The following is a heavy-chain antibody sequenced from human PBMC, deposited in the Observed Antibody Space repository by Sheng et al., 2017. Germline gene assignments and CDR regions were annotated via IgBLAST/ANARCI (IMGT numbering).Heavy chain of an antibody. CDR3: ASLGYCSSTSCYGFDP. J-gene: IGHJ5*01. Sequence: QVQLVQSGAEVKKPGSSVKVSCKASGGTFSSYAISWVRQAPGQGLEWMGGIIPILGIANYAQKFQGRVTITADKSTSTAYMELSSLRSEDTAVYYCASLGYCSSTSCYGFDPWGRNPVTVSS. CDR2: IIPILGIA. CDR1: GGTFSSYA. V-gene: IGHV1-69*04. D-gene: IGHD2-2*01.